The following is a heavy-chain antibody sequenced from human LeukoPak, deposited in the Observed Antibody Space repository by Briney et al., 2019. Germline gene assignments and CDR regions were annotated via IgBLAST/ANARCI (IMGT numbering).Heavy chain of an antibody. J-gene: IGHJ3*02. Sequence: ASVKVSCKASGYSFTSNVISWVRQAPGQGLEWMGWISAYNGNTNYAQKLQGRVTITTDTSTSTAYMELRSLRSDDTAVYYCARFGLGKHIEVAGIPFDIWGQGTMVTVSS. CDR1: GYSFTSNV. CDR2: ISAYNGNT. D-gene: IGHD6-19*01. V-gene: IGHV1-18*01. CDR3: ARFGLGKHIEVAGIPFDI.